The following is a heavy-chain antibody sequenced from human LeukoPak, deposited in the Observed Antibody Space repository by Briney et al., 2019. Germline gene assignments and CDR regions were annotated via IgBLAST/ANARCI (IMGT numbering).Heavy chain of an antibody. J-gene: IGHJ4*02. D-gene: IGHD5-24*01. CDR3: ARLGDGDNLRYFDY. Sequence: SETLSLTCTVSGGSVSSGLNRWSWIRQPPGKEPEWIGDISYSGSASYNPSLRSRVTISLDTSTNQFSLTLGSVTAADTAVYYCARLGDGDNLRYFDYWGQGTLVTVSS. CDR2: ISYSGSA. CDR1: GGSVSSGLNR. V-gene: IGHV4-61*01.